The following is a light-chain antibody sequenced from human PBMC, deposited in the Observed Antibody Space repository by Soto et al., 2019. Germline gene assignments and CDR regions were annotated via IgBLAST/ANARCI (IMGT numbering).Light chain of an antibody. J-gene: IGKJ2*01. Sequence: DIQMTQSPSSLSASVGDRVTITCRASQSISSYLNWYQQKPGKAPKLLIYAASSLQSGVPSRFSGSGSGTDFTLNISSLQPEDVATYYCQQSYSTPRMYTFGQGTKLESK. CDR2: AAS. CDR3: QQSYSTPRMYT. V-gene: IGKV1-39*01. CDR1: QSISSY.